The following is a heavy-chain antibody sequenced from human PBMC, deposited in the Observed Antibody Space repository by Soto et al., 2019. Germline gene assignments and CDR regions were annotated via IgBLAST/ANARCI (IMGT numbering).Heavy chain of an antibody. CDR1: GFTFSHFW. D-gene: IGHD2-2*01. J-gene: IGHJ3*02. Sequence: EVQLVESGGGLVKPGGSLTLSCGASGFTFSHFWMTWVRQAPGKGLEWVGRIKRKSDGETIDYAAPVKGRFIISRDDLKSSLYLQMNSLKMEDTAVYYCAADAYCSSNTCPGALDIWGQGTMVTVSS. CDR3: AADAYCSSNTCPGALDI. CDR2: IKRKSDGETI. V-gene: IGHV3-15*01.